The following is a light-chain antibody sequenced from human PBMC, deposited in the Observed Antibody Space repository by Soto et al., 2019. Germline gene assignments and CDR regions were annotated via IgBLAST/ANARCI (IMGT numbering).Light chain of an antibody. CDR2: GAS. V-gene: IGKV3-20*01. Sequence: EIVLTQSPDTLSLSPGERVTLSCRASQSVTNSYLAWYQQKPGQGPRLLIHGASSRATGTPDRFSGSGSGTDFTLTISRLEPEDFAVYYCQQYGATPRTFGQGTKLDIK. CDR1: QSVTNSY. CDR3: QQYGATPRT. J-gene: IGKJ1*01.